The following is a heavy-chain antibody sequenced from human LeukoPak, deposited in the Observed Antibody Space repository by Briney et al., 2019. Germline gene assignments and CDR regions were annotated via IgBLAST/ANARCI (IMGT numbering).Heavy chain of an antibody. Sequence: ASETLSLTCTVSGGSINSYYWSWIRQPPGKGLEWIGYIYYSGSTYYNPSLKSRVTISVDTSKNQFSLKLSSVTAADTAVYYCARAGGYGDLDYWGQGTLVTVSS. J-gene: IGHJ4*02. CDR2: IYYSGST. V-gene: IGHV4-30-4*01. D-gene: IGHD4-17*01. CDR1: GGSINSYY. CDR3: ARAGGYGDLDY.